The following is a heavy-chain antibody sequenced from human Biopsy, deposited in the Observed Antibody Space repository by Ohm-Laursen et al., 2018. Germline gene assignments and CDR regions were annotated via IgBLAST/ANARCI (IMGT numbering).Heavy chain of an antibody. CDR3: ARLTGDPSY. D-gene: IGHD7-27*01. CDR2: IYYTGHT. J-gene: IGHJ4*02. Sequence: SETLSLTCTVFGGSIKSYYWNWIRQSPGKGLEWIGFIYYTGHTNYNPSLKSRATISVDTSKNQFSLKVISVTAADTAVYYCARLTGDPSYWGQGILVTVSS. V-gene: IGHV4-59*01. CDR1: GGSIKSYY.